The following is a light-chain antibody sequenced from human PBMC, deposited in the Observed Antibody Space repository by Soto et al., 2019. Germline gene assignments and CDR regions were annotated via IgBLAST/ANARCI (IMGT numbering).Light chain of an antibody. Sequence: DIPMTQSPSTLSASVGDRVTITCRASQSISSWLAWYQQKPGKAPKLLIYDASSLESGVPSRFSGSGSGTEFTLTISSLQPDDFATYYCQQSYSTPHTFGQGTKVEI. CDR2: DAS. J-gene: IGKJ1*01. CDR3: QQSYSTPHT. CDR1: QSISSW. V-gene: IGKV1-5*01.